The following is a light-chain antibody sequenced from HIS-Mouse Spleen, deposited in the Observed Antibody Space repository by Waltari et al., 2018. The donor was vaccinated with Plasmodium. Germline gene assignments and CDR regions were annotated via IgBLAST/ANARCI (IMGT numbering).Light chain of an antibody. CDR2: AAS. CDR3: QQYYSYPLT. V-gene: IGKV1-8*01. CDR1: QGISSY. J-gene: IGKJ4*01. Sequence: AIRMTQSPSSLSASTGDRVTLTCRASQGISSYLAWYQQKPGKAPKLLIYAASTLQSGVPSRFSGSGSGTDFTLTISCLQSEDVATYYCQQYYSYPLTFGGGTKVEIK.